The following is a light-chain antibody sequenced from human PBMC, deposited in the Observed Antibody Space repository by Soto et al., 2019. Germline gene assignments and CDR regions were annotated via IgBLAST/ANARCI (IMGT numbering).Light chain of an antibody. J-gene: IGKJ1*01. CDR1: QSVSSN. Sequence: EIVMTQSPATLSLSPGEGATLSCRASQSVSSNLAWYQQKPGQAPRLLIYGASTRATGIPARFSGSGSGTEFTLTISSLQSEDFAVYYCHQYNNWPETLGQGTKVDIK. V-gene: IGKV3-15*01. CDR2: GAS. CDR3: HQYNNWPET.